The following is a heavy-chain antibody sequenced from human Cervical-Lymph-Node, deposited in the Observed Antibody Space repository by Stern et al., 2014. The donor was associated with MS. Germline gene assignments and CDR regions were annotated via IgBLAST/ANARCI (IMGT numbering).Heavy chain of an antibody. Sequence: QVQLGQSGADVKKPGASVKVSCKASGSTFTSYYMHWVRQAPGQGLKWMGLINPADGSTSYAQKVQGRLTMTRSTSTRTVYMERRSLGSGDTAVYYCAREVTGHRLGMMDVWGQGTTVTVSS. CDR3: AREVTGHRLGMMDV. CDR2: INPADGST. CDR1: GSTFTSYY. D-gene: IGHD2-21*02. V-gene: IGHV1-46*01. J-gene: IGHJ6*02.